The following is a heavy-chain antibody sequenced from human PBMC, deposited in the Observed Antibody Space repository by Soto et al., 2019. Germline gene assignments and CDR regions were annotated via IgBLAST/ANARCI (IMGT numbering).Heavy chain of an antibody. V-gene: IGHV4-39*01. D-gene: IGHD1-7*01. CDR2: LYSRGST. CDR1: GDSIGSGSYY. CDR3: ARCTGTMIPY. J-gene: IGHJ4*02. Sequence: SETLSLTCTVSGDSIGSGSYYWGWIRQPPGKGLEWIGSLYSRGSTYYNPSLKSRVIISEDTSKKQFSLNLNSVTAADAAVYYCARCTGTMIPYWGQGTLVTVSS.